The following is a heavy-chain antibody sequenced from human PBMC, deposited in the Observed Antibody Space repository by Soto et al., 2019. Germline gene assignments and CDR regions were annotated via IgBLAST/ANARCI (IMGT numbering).Heavy chain of an antibody. CDR3: ARWLQLGGYYYYGMDV. CDR2: FYHSGNS. V-gene: IGHV4-59*01. J-gene: IGHJ6*02. CDR1: GGSIRSYY. Sequence: PSETLSLTCSVSGGSIRSYYWSWIRQSPEKGLEWIGYFYHSGNSNYNPSLKSRVTISVDTSKNQLSLSLRSVTAADTAVYYCARWLQLGGYYYYGMDVWGQGTTVTVYS. D-gene: IGHD5-12*01.